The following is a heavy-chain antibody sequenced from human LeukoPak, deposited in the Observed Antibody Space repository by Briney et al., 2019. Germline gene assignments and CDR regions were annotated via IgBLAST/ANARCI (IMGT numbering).Heavy chain of an antibody. D-gene: IGHD3-22*01. CDR1: GYTFTSYG. V-gene: IGHV1-18*01. CDR2: ISAYNGNT. Sequence: ASVKVSCKASGYTFTSYGISWVRQAPGQGLEWMGWISAYNGNTNYAQKLQGRVTMTTDTSTSTAYMELRSLRSDDPAVYYCARDLNYYDSSGYSSWGQGTLVTVSS. J-gene: IGHJ4*02. CDR3: ARDLNYYDSSGYSS.